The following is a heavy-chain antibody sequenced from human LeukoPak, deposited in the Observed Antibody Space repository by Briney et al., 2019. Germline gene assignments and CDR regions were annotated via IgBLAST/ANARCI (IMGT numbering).Heavy chain of an antibody. CDR3: ARDPKTTVTTYPHY. V-gene: IGHV3-7*01. J-gene: IGHJ4*02. D-gene: IGHD4-17*01. CDR2: IKQDGSEI. Sequence: GGSLRLSCAASGFTFSSYWMSWVRQAPGKGLEWVANIKQDGSEIYYVDSVKGRFTISRDNAKNSLYLQMNSLRAEDTAVYYCARDPKTTVTTYPHYWGQGTLVTVSS. CDR1: GFTFSSYW.